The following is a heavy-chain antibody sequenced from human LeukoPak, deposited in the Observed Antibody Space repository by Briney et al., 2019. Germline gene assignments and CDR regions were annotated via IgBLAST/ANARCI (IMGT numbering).Heavy chain of an antibody. CDR3: ARHRYSSSADRGXFDY. J-gene: IGHJ4*02. CDR1: GYSIGSGYY. V-gene: IGHV4-38-2*01. CDR2: IYHSGST. D-gene: IGHD6-6*01. Sequence: PSETLSLTCAVSGYSIGSGYYWGWIRQPPGKGLEWIGSIYHSGSTYYNPSLKSRVTISVDTSKNQFSLKLSSVTAADTAVYYCARHRYSSSADRGXFDYXXQGTLVTVS.